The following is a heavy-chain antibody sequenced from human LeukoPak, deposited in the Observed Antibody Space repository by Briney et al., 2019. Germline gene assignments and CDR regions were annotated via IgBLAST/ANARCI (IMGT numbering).Heavy chain of an antibody. J-gene: IGHJ6*03. CDR1: GGSFSSSSYY. CDR2: IYYSGST. CDR3: ARDRYDFWSGYSNYYYYYMDV. Sequence: SETLSLTCTVSGGSFSSSSYYWGWIGQPPGKGLEWIGSIYYSGSTYYNPSLKSRVTISVDTSKNQFSLKLSSVTAADTAVYYCARDRYDFWSGYSNYYYYYMDVWGKGTTVTVSS. D-gene: IGHD3-3*01. V-gene: IGHV4-39*07.